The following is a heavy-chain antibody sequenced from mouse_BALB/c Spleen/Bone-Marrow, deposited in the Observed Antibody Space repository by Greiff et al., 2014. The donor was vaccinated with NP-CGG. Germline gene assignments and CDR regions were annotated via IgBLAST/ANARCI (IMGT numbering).Heavy chain of an antibody. V-gene: IGHV2-9*02. Sequence: VQLQQSGPGLVAPSQSLSITCTVSGFSLTSYGVHWVRQPPGKGLEWLGVIWAGGRTNYNPALMSRLSISKDNSKSQVFLKMNSLQTDDTAMYYCARADYYGSSSYYYGMDYWGQGTSVTVSS. J-gene: IGHJ4*01. CDR1: GFSLTSYG. CDR2: IWAGGRT. D-gene: IGHD1-1*01. CDR3: ARADYYGSSSYYYGMDY.